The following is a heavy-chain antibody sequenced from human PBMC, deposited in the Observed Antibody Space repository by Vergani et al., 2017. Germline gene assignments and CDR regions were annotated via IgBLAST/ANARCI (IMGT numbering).Heavy chain of an antibody. CDR3: ARENVVIARIFDF. J-gene: IGHJ4*02. Sequence: QVQLQESGPGLVKPSQTLSLTCTVSGDSLSSSDHYWSWIRQRLDKGLEWVGHIFRSGTTYYNPSLKSRLIMSVDTSKNQFSLKLTSVTAADTAMYYCARENVVIARIFDFWGQGTLVTVSS. CDR2: IFRSGTT. CDR1: GDSLSSSDHY. D-gene: IGHD2-21*01. V-gene: IGHV4-31*03.